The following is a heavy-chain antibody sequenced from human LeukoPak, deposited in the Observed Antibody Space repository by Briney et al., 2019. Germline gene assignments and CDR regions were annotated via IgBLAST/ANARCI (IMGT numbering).Heavy chain of an antibody. CDR1: GFTFSSYD. D-gene: IGHD5-12*01. J-gene: IGHJ4*02. CDR2: IGTAGDT. V-gene: IGHV3-13*04. CDR3: VRGTGYSAYDYDFDY. Sequence: GGSLRLSCAASGFTFSSYDMRWVRQPTGKGLEWVSAIGTAGDTYYPGYVKGRFTISRENAKNSLYLQMNRLTAGDTAVYYCVRGTGYSAYDYDFDYWGQGTLVTVSS.